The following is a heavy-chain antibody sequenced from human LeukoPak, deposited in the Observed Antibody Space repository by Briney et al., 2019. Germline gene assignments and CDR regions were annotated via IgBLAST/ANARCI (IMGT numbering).Heavy chain of an antibody. CDR2: ISGSGGST. J-gene: IGHJ4*02. Sequence: QAGGSLRLSCVVSGFTFSSYAMSWVRQAPGKGLEWVSGISGSGGSTYYADSVKGRFTISRDNSKNTLYLQINSLRAEDTAVYYCAKDHLPGIVVADRDYWGQGTLVTVSS. CDR3: AKDHLPGIVVADRDY. D-gene: IGHD6-19*01. V-gene: IGHV3-23*01. CDR1: GFTFSSYA.